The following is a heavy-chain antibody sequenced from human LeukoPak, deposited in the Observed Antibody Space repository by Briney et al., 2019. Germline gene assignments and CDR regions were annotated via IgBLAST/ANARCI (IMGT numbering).Heavy chain of an antibody. CDR3: ASPGIVAAGTDRGFDY. Sequence: SETLSLTCTVSGGSISSYYWSWIRQPPGKGMEWIGFIYYSGSTNYNPSLKSRVTISVDTSKNQLSLRLSSVTAADTAVYYCASPGIVAAGTDRGFDYWGQGALVTVSS. D-gene: IGHD6-13*01. CDR2: IYYSGST. J-gene: IGHJ4*02. CDR1: GGSISSYY. V-gene: IGHV4-59*01.